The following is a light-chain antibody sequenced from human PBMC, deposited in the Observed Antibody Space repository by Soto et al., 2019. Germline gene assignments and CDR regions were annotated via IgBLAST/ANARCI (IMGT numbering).Light chain of an antibody. J-gene: IGKJ1*01. CDR3: QQYGSSLWT. CDR2: GAS. Sequence: LTQSPGTLSLSPGEGATLSCRASQSVSSSYLAWYQQKPGQAPRLLIYGASSRATGIPDRFSGSGSGTDFTLTISRLEPEDFAVYYCQQYGSSLWTFGQGTKVDIK. V-gene: IGKV3-20*01. CDR1: QSVSSSY.